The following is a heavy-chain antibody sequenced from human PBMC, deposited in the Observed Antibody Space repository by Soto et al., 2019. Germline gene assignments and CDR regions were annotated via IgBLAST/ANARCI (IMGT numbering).Heavy chain of an antibody. V-gene: IGHV4-34*01. CDR3: ARARGYNWNPFKLDY. Sequence: QVQLQQWGAGLLKPSETLSLTCAVYGGSFSGYYWSWIRQPPGKGLEWIGEINHSGSTNYNPSLKSRVTISVDTSKNQFSLKLSSVTAADTAVYYCARARGYNWNPFKLDYWGQGTLVTVSS. D-gene: IGHD1-20*01. CDR1: GGSFSGYY. J-gene: IGHJ4*02. CDR2: INHSGST.